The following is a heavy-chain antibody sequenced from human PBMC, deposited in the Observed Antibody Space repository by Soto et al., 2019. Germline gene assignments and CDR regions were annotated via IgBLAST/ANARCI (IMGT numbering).Heavy chain of an antibody. CDR3: ARDGFYCSGGSCWDYGMDV. D-gene: IGHD2-15*01. J-gene: IGHJ6*02. CDR2: IYGGGST. CDR1: GFTVSSNY. V-gene: IGHV3-53*01. Sequence: EVQLVESGGGLIQPGWSLRLSCAASGFTVSSNYMSWVRQAPGKGLEWVSVIYGGGSTYYAESVKGRFTNSRDNSKNTRYLSMTSPGTEDTAVYYCARDGFYCSGGSCWDYGMDVWGQGTTVTVSS.